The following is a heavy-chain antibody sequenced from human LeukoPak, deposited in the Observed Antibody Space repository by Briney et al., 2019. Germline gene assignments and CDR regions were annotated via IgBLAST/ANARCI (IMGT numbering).Heavy chain of an antibody. CDR1: GFTFNRYW. J-gene: IGHJ4*02. CDR2: IKQDGSEK. CDR3: AREWNGYDYVGEDY. D-gene: IGHD5-12*01. Sequence: GGSLRLSCAASGFTFNRYWMAWVRQAPGKGREWVANIKQDGSEKYYADSVKGRFTISRDNAKNSLYLQMNSLRAEDTAIYNCAREWNGYDYVGEDYWGQGTLVTVSS. V-gene: IGHV3-7*01.